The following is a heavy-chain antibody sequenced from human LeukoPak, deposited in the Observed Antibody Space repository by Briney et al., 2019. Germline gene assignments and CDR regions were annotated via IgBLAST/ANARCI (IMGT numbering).Heavy chain of an antibody. Sequence: GRSLRLSCAASGFTFSNYGMHWVRQAPGKGLEWVALISFDESSEYYADSVKGRFSISRDNSKNTLYLQMNNARVDDTAVYYCAKEVGYGSPYFDYWGQGTLVTVSS. D-gene: IGHD5-12*01. CDR3: AKEVGYGSPYFDY. CDR2: ISFDESSE. J-gene: IGHJ4*02. CDR1: GFTFSNYG. V-gene: IGHV3-30*18.